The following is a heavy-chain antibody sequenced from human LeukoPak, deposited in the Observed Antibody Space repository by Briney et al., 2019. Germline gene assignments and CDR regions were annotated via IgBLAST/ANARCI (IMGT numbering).Heavy chain of an antibody. CDR2: ISSSSSYT. J-gene: IGHJ5*02. CDR3: ARGYYDFWSGYRRFDP. Sequence: GGSLRVSCAASGFTFSDYYMSWIRQAPGKGLEWVSYISSSSSYTNYADPVKGRFTISRDNAKNSLYLQMNSLRAEDTAVYYCARGYYDFWSGYRRFDPWGQGTLVTVSS. V-gene: IGHV3-11*06. CDR1: GFTFSDYY. D-gene: IGHD3-3*01.